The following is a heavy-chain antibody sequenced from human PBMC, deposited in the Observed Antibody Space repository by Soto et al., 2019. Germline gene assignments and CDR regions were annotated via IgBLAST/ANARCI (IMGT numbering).Heavy chain of an antibody. D-gene: IGHD6-6*01. V-gene: IGHV4-39*01. Sequence: PSETLSLTCSVSGGASISSSYYWGWIRQPPGKGLEWIGSIYYSGSTYYNPSLKSRVTISVDTSKNQFSLQLSSVTAADTAVYYCARHIAARILDYWGQGTLVTVSS. CDR3: ARHIAARILDY. CDR1: GGASISSSYY. J-gene: IGHJ4*02. CDR2: IYYSGST.